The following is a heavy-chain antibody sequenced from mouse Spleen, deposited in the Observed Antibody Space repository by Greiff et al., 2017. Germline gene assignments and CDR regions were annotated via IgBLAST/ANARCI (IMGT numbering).Heavy chain of an antibody. CDR3: ARTGSSYAWFAY. CDR2: INPNNGGT. V-gene: IGHV1-26*01. CDR1: GYTFTDYY. D-gene: IGHD1-1*01. J-gene: IGHJ3*01. Sequence: EVQLQQSGPELVKPGASVKISCKASGYTFTDYYMNWVKQSHGKSLEWIGDINPNNGGTSYNQKFKGKATLTVDKSSSTAYMELRSLTSEDSAVYYCARTGSSYAWFAYWGQGTLVTVSA.